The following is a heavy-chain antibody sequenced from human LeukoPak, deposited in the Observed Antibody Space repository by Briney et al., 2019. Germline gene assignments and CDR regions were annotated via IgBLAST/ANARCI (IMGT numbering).Heavy chain of an antibody. D-gene: IGHD2-2*01. J-gene: IGHJ6*03. CDR3: AKDGHRNPLVVVPHYYYYMDV. CDR1: GFTFSSYA. Sequence: GGSLRLSCAASGFTFSSYAMSWVRQAPGKGLEWVSAISGSGGSTYYADSVKGRFTISRDNSKNTLYLQMNSLRAEDTAVYYCAKDGHRNPLVVVPHYYYYMDVWGKGTTVTVSS. CDR2: ISGSGGST. V-gene: IGHV3-23*01.